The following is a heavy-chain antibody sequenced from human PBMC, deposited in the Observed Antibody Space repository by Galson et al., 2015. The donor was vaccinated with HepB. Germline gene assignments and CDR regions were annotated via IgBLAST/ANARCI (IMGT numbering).Heavy chain of an antibody. CDR3: ARDRGAGIKYYFDY. Sequence: SLRLSCAASGFTVSSNYMSWVRQAPGKGLEWVSVIYSGGSTYYADSVKGRFTISRDNSKNTLYLQMNSLRAEDTAVYYCARDRGAGIKYYFDYWGQGTLVTVSS. CDR1: GFTVSSNY. CDR2: IYSGGST. J-gene: IGHJ4*02. V-gene: IGHV3-66*01. D-gene: IGHD1-14*01.